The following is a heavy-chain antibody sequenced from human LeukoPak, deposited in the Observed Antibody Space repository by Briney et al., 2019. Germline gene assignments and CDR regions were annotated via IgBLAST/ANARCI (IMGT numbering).Heavy chain of an antibody. Sequence: PGASLRLSCAASGFTFSSYEMNWVRQAPGKGLEWVSYISSSGSTIYYADSVKGRFTISRDNAKNSLYLQMNSLRAEDTAVYYCAHHARGGYYDSSGYSFLGAFDIWGQGTMVTVSS. D-gene: IGHD3-22*01. J-gene: IGHJ3*02. CDR1: GFTFSSYE. CDR2: ISSSGSTI. V-gene: IGHV3-48*03. CDR3: AHHARGGYYDSSGYSFLGAFDI.